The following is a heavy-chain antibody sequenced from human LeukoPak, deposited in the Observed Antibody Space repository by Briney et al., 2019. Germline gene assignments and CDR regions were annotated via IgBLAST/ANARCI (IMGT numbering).Heavy chain of an antibody. J-gene: IGHJ4*02. Sequence: PGGSLRLSCAASGFTFSPYTMNWVRQAPGKGLEWVSYISTSSSYTNYAASVKGRFTISRDNARNSLYLEMNSLRAEDTAVYYCARGAIPATGTCPFDFWGQGTLVTVSS. CDR3: ARGAIPATGTCPFDF. D-gene: IGHD1-1*01. CDR1: GFTFSPYT. CDR2: ISTSSSYT. V-gene: IGHV3-21*04.